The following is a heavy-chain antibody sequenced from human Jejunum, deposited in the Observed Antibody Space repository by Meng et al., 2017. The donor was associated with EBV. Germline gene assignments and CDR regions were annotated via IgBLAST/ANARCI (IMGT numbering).Heavy chain of an antibody. J-gene: IGHJ5*02. V-gene: IGHV4-30-2*06. D-gene: IGHD6-19*01. Sequence: LHLQESGSGLVKPSQTLSLPCGVSGGSISTGGYSWHWIRQSPGKGLEWIGYIYHSGSAYYNPSLKSRLTLSVDRSRDQFSLKLISVTAADTAVYYCARGNSGFDHWGQGTLVTVSS. CDR2: IYHSGSA. CDR3: ARGNSGFDH. CDR1: GGSISTGGYS.